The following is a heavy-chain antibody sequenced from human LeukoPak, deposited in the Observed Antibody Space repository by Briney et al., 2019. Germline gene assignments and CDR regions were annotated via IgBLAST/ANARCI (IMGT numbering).Heavy chain of an antibody. D-gene: IGHD3-9*01. Sequence: SEILSLTCTVSGGSISSYYWSWIRQPPGKGLEWIGYIYYSGSTNYNPSLKSRVTISVDTSKNQFSLKLSSVTAADTAVYYCARESILTGYEFYYYYMDVWGKGTTVTVSS. V-gene: IGHV4-59*01. CDR3: ARESILTGYEFYYYYMDV. J-gene: IGHJ6*03. CDR1: GGSISSYY. CDR2: IYYSGST.